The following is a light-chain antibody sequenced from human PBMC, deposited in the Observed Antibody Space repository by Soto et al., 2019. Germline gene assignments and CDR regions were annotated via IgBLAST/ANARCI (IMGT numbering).Light chain of an antibody. CDR3: QSYDSSLSGHYV. CDR2: GNS. CDR1: SSNIGAGYD. Sequence: QSVLTQPPSVSGAPGQRVTISCTGSSSNIGAGYDVHWYQQLPETAPKLLIYGNSNRPSGVPDRFSGSKSGTSASLAITGLQAEDEADYYCQSYDSSLSGHYVFGTGTKVTVL. V-gene: IGLV1-40*01. J-gene: IGLJ1*01.